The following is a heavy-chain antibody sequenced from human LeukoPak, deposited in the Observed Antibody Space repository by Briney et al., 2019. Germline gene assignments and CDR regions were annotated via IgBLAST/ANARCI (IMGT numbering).Heavy chain of an antibody. J-gene: IGHJ6*02. D-gene: IGHD4-17*01. CDR2: ISAYNGNT. CDR1: GYTFTSYG. Sequence: ASVKVSYKASGYTFTSYGISWVRQAPGQGLEGMGGISAYNGNTNYAQKLQGRVTMTTDTSTSTAYMELRSLRSDDTAVYYCARDNAYGDYVWQIFYYYYYYGMDVWGQGTTVTVSS. V-gene: IGHV1-18*01. CDR3: ARDNAYGDYVWQIFYYYYYYGMDV.